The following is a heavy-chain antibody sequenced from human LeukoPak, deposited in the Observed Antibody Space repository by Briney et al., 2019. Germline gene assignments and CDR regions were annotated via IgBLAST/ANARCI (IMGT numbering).Heavy chain of an antibody. V-gene: IGHV3-23*01. CDR1: RFTFSSYA. CDR3: AKTLDFWSGYQQYYFDY. CDR2: ISDSGGST. Sequence: GGSLRLSCAASRFTFSSYAMNWVRQAPGKGLEWVSAISDSGGSTYYADSVKGRFTISRDNSKNTLYLQMNSLRAEDTAVYYCAKTLDFWSGYQQYYFDYWGQGTLVTVSS. J-gene: IGHJ4*02. D-gene: IGHD3-3*01.